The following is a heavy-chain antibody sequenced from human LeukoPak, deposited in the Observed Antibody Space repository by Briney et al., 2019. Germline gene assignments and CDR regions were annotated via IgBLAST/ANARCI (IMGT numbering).Heavy chain of an antibody. CDR2: MNPNSGNT. V-gene: IGHV1-8*01. CDR1: GYTFTNYD. CDR3: ARGWSKRYFDWLLPHKGYYYYYMDV. J-gene: IGHJ6*03. D-gene: IGHD3-9*01. Sequence: ASVKVSCKASGYTFTNYDINWVRQATGQGLEWTGWMNPNSGNTGYAQKFQGRVTMTRNTSISTAYMELSSLRSEDTAVYYCARGWSKRYFDWLLPHKGYYYYYMDVWGKGTTVTISS.